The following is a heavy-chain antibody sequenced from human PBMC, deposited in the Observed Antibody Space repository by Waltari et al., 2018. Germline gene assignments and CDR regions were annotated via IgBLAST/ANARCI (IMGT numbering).Heavy chain of an antibody. V-gene: IGHV3-74*03. CDR2: IRNEGTAL. Sequence: EEQLLESGGGLVQPGDSLRLSCAASGFRFSNYWMNWVRQAPGKGLVCVAGIRNEGTALTDADSVKGRFTSSRDNAKNTVYLQMKRLRADDTAVYYCARLAPRTYRSPVPGRHYYYGMDVWGQGTTVTVSS. CDR1: GFRFSNYW. D-gene: IGHD3-10*01. CDR3: ARLAPRTYRSPVPGRHYYYGMDV. J-gene: IGHJ6*02.